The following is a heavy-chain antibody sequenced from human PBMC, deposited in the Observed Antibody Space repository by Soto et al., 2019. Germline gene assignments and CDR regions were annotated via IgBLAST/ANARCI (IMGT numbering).Heavy chain of an antibody. Sequence: SVPTLGNRTHSLTVTFTFAVVSLTTSAAGVGWIRQTPGKALEWLSVIFGHGSENYSTSLKNRLTVTKDTSKNHVVLTMTNMDPLDPAQYYCATMPYRGNSYFESWGQGTLVKVYS. CDR3: ATMPYRGNSYFES. CDR1: VVSLTTSAAG. J-gene: IGHJ4*02. V-gene: IGHV2-5*01. CDR2: IFGHGSE. D-gene: IGHD1-26*01.